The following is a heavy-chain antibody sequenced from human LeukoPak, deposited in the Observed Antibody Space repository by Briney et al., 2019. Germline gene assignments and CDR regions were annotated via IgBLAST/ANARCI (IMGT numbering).Heavy chain of an antibody. Sequence: ASVKVSCTASGYTFTSTFVHWVRQAPGQGLEWMGISNPSGGSTSYAQKFQGRVTMTRETSTSTVYMDLSSLTSEDTAVYYCARGASGSYYFWGSSPDHWGQGTLVTVSS. CDR2: SNPSGGST. CDR3: ARGASGSYYFWGSSPDH. CDR1: GYTFTSTF. D-gene: IGHD3-16*01. J-gene: IGHJ5*02. V-gene: IGHV1-46*01.